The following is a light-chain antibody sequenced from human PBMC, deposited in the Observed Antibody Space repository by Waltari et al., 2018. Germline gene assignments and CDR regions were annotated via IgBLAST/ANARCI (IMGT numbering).Light chain of an antibody. Sequence: SYELTQPPSVSVSPGQTARITCPGDALPKKYAFWYQQKSGPAPVLIIYDDNKRPSGIPERFSGSSSGTMATLTISGAQVEDEADYYCYSTDSTGNHVVFGGGTKLTVL. CDR1: ALPKKY. CDR2: DDN. CDR3: YSTDSTGNHVV. V-gene: IGLV3-10*01. J-gene: IGLJ2*01.